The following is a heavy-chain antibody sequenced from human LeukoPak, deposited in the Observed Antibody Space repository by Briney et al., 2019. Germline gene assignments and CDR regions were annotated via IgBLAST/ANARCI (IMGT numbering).Heavy chain of an antibody. CDR1: GYTFTSYG. V-gene: IGHV1-18*01. J-gene: IGHJ4*02. CDR2: ISAYNGNT. Sequence: ASVKVSCKASGYTFTSYGISWVRQAPGQGPEWMGWISAYNGNTNYAQKLQGRVTMTTDTSTSTAYMELRSLRSDDTAVYYCARDVLLWFGELSDLDYWGQGTLVTVSS. D-gene: IGHD3-10*01. CDR3: ARDVLLWFGELSDLDY.